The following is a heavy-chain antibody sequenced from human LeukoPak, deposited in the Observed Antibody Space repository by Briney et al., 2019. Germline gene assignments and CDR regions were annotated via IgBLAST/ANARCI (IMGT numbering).Heavy chain of an antibody. Sequence: ASVKVSCKASVYTFTSYYMHWGRQAPGQGLEWMGIINPSGGSTSYAQKFQGRVTMTRDTSTSTVYMELSSLRSEDTAVYYCARSLLGLWGPGYWGQGTLVTVSS. V-gene: IGHV1-46*01. CDR2: INPSGGST. CDR3: ARSLLGLWGPGY. J-gene: IGHJ4*02. CDR1: VYTFTSYY. D-gene: IGHD2/OR15-2a*01.